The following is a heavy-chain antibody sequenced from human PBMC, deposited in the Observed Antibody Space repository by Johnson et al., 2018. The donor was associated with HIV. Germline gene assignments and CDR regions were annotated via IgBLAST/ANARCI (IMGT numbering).Heavy chain of an antibody. CDR2: ISSNGGST. V-gene: IGHV3-64*01. D-gene: IGHD5/OR15-5a*01. Sequence: VQLVESGGGLIQPGGSLRLSCAASGFSVSSNYMSWVRQAPGKGLEYVSAISSNGGSTYYANSVKGRFTISRDNSKNTLYLLMNSLRAEDTAVYYCTTGRPMSAAFDIWGQGTMVTVSS. CDR3: TTGRPMSAAFDI. CDR1: GFSVSSNY. J-gene: IGHJ3*02.